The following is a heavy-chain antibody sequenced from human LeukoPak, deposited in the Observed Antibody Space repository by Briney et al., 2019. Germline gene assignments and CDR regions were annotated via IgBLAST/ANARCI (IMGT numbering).Heavy chain of an antibody. D-gene: IGHD2-15*01. Sequence: PGGSLRLSCAASGFTFSTFAMIWVRQPPGKGLEWVSSIFPSGGEIHYADSVRGRFTISRDNSKNTLYLQMNSLRADDAAVYYCARAPVTSCRGAFCYPFDIWGQGTLVTVSS. CDR3: ARAPVTSCRGAFCYPFDI. V-gene: IGHV3-23*01. CDR1: GFTFSTFA. J-gene: IGHJ4*02. CDR2: IFPSGGEI.